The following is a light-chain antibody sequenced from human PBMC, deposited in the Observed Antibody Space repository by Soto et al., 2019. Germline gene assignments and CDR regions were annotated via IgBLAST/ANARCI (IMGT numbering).Light chain of an antibody. CDR3: QQSYSMPPWT. V-gene: IGKV1-39*01. J-gene: IGKJ1*01. CDR2: GAS. Sequence: DIQMTQSPSSLSASVGDRVTITCRASQSISNYLNWYQQRPGKAPNLLIYGASTLQTGVPSRFSGSGSGTDFTLTISSLQPEDFATYYCQQSYSMPPWTFGQGTKVEIK. CDR1: QSISNY.